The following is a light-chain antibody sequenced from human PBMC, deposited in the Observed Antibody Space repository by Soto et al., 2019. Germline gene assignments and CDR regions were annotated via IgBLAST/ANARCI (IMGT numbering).Light chain of an antibody. CDR3: QQSYSSPPT. CDR2: AAS. J-gene: IGKJ1*01. V-gene: IGKV1-39*01. Sequence: IQFTQSPSSLSASVGDRVTITCRASQSISSDLNWYQQKPGKAPKLLIFAASSLQSGVPSRFSGSRSGPDFTLTISSLQPEDFATYYCQQSYSSPPTFGQGTKVDIK. CDR1: QSISSD.